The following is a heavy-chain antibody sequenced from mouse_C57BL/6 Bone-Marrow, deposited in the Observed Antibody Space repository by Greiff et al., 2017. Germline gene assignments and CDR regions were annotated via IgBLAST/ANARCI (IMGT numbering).Heavy chain of an antibody. V-gene: IGHV1-78*01. CDR3: ARGSIATAPDFDV. Sequence: QVQLQQSDAELVKPGASVKISCKASGYTFTDHTIHWMKQRPEQGLEWIGYIYPRDGSTKYNEKFKGKATLTADTSSSTAYMQLNSLTSEDSAVYFCARGSIATAPDFDVWGTGATVTVSS. CDR2: IYPRDGST. CDR1: GYTFTDHT. J-gene: IGHJ1*03. D-gene: IGHD1-2*01.